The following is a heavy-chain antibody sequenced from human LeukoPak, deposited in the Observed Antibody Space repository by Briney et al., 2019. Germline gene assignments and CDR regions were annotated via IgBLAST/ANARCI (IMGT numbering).Heavy chain of an antibody. CDR1: GGSFSGYY. D-gene: IGHD6-13*01. Sequence: PSETLSLTCAVYGGSFSGYYRSWIRQPPGKGLEWIGEINHSGSTNYNPSLKSRVTISVDTSKNQFSLKLSSVTAADTAVYYCAGKREYSSSWYQMVSWFDPWGQGTLVTVSS. V-gene: IGHV4-34*01. CDR3: AGKREYSSSWYQMVSWFDP. J-gene: IGHJ5*02. CDR2: INHSGST.